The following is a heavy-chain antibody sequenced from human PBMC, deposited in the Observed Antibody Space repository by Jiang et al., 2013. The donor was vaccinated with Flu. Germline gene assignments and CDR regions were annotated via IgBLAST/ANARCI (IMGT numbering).Heavy chain of an antibody. CDR1: GYSFTSYW. CDR3: AREGGDCSSTSCYGLYNWFDP. D-gene: IGHD2-2*01. J-gene: IGHJ5*02. Sequence: EVKKPGESLKISCKGSGYSFTSYWIGWVRQMPGKGLEWMGIIYPGDSDTRYSPSFQGQVTISADKSISTAYLQWSSLKASDTAMYYCAREGGDCSSTSCYGLYNWFDPWGQGTLVTVSS. V-gene: IGHV5-51*01. CDR2: IYPGDSDT.